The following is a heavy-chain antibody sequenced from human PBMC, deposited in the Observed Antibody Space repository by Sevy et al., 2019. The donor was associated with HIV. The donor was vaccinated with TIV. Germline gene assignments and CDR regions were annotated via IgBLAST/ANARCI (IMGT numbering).Heavy chain of an antibody. D-gene: IGHD6-13*01. CDR1: GGSISSSSYY. CDR2: IYYSGST. V-gene: IGHV4-39*01. J-gene: IGHJ3*02. CDR3: ASVVAAKDAFDI. Sequence: SETLSLTCTVSGGSISSSSYYWGWIRQPPGKGLEWIGSIYYSGSTYYNPSLKSRVTISVDTSKNQFSLKLSSVTAADTAVYYCASVVAAKDAFDIWGQGTMVTVSS.